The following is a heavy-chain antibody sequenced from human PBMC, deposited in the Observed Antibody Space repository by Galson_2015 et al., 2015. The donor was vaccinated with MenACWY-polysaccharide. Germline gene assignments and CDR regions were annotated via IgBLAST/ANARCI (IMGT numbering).Heavy chain of an antibody. J-gene: IGHJ6*02. D-gene: IGHD2-21*02. CDR3: ATDSPYCGGDCYLDV. CDR2: FDPEDGET. CDR1: GYTLTELS. Sequence: SVKVSCKVSGYTLTELSMHWVRQAPGKGLEWMGGFDPEDGETIYAQKFQGRVTMTEDTSTDTAYMELSSLRSEDTAVYYCATDSPYCGGDCYLDVWGQGTTVTVSS. V-gene: IGHV1-24*01.